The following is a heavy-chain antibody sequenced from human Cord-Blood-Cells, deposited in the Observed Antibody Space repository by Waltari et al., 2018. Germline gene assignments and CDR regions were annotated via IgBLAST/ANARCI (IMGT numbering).Heavy chain of an antibody. CDR1: GGSISSSSYY. J-gene: IGHJ4*02. V-gene: IGHV4-39*01. Sequence: QLQLQESGPGLVKPSETLSLTCTVSGGSISSSSYYWGWIRQPPGKGLGWIGSIYYSGSTSYNPSLKSRVTISVDTSKNQFSLKLSSVTAADTAVYYCARHRGYSSSWPLDYWGQGTLVTVSS. D-gene: IGHD6-13*01. CDR3: ARHRGYSSSWPLDY. CDR2: IYYSGST.